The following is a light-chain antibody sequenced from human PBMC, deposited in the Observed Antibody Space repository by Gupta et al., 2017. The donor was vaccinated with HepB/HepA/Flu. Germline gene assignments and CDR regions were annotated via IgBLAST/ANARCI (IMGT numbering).Light chain of an antibody. CDR3: HGRTSWHPIFT. Sequence: EIVLTQSPATLSLSPGERATLSCRASQSVGKYLAWYQQRPCQPPRRLIYDVLNMANGGNGSCSGSGVGTDVNLTIISREPEDFELYYCHGRTSWHPIFTFGHGTKVDIK. J-gene: IGKJ3*01. CDR2: DVL. V-gene: IGKV3D-11*02. CDR1: QSVGKY.